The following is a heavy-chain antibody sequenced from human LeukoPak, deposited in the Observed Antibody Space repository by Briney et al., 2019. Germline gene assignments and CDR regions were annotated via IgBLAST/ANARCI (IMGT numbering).Heavy chain of an antibody. CDR2: ISAYNGNT. Sequence: ASVKVSCKASGYTFTSYGISWVRQAPGQGLEWMGWISAYNGNTSYAQKFQGRVTMTRDMSTSTAYMELSSLRSEDTAVYYCARDCSGGSCYSAFDPWGQGTLVTVSS. J-gene: IGHJ5*02. D-gene: IGHD2-15*01. V-gene: IGHV1-18*01. CDR1: GYTFTSYG. CDR3: ARDCSGGSCYSAFDP.